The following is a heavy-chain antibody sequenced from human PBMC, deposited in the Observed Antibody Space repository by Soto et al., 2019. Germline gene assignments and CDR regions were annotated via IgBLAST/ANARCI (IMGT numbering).Heavy chain of an antibody. CDR1: GYTLTELS. CDR3: ATDQGYYYDSSGYPRGWY. J-gene: IGHJ4*02. CDR2: FDPEDGET. V-gene: IGHV1-24*01. D-gene: IGHD3-22*01. Sequence: ASVKVSCKVSGYTLTELSMHWVRQAPGKGLEWMGGFDPEDGETIYAQKFQGRVTMTEDTSTDTAYMELSSLRSEDTAVYYCATDQGYYYDSSGYPRGWYWGQGTLVTVSS.